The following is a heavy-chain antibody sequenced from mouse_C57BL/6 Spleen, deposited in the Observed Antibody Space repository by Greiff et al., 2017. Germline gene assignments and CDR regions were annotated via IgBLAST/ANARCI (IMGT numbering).Heavy chain of an antibody. CDR2: ISSGGSYT. D-gene: IGHD2-5*01. CDR3: AILYYSNTRDYAMDY. J-gene: IGHJ4*01. CDR1: GFTFSSYG. Sequence: EVKLVESGGDLVKPGGSLKLSCAASGFTFSSYGMSWVRQTPDKRLEWVATISSGGSYTYYPDSVKGRFTISRDNAKNTLYLQMSSLKSEDTAMYYCAILYYSNTRDYAMDYWGQGTSVTVSS. V-gene: IGHV5-6*01.